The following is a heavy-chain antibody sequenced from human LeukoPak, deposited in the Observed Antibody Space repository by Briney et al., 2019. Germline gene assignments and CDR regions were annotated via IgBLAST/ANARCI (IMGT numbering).Heavy chain of an antibody. CDR1: GGSISSYY. CDR2: IYTSGST. Sequence: PSETLSLTCTVSGGSISSYYWSWIRQPAGKGLEWIGRIYTSGSTNYNPSLKGRVTMSVDTSKNQFSLKLSSVTAADTAVYYCARTWGTGVGATSTIDSWGQGTLVTVSS. D-gene: IGHD1-26*01. CDR3: ARTWGTGVGATSTIDS. J-gene: IGHJ4*02. V-gene: IGHV4-4*07.